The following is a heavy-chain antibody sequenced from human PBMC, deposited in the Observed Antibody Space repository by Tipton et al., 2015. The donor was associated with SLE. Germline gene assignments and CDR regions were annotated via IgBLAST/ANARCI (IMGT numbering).Heavy chain of an antibody. Sequence: TLSLTCAVSGYSISSGYYWGWIRQPPGKGLEWIGEINHSGSTNYNPSLKSRVTISVDMSKNQFSLNLSSVTAADTAVYYCARGLWFEPWGQGTLVTVSS. J-gene: IGHJ5*02. CDR2: INHSGST. CDR3: ARGLWFEP. CDR1: GYSISSGYY. V-gene: IGHV4-38-2*01.